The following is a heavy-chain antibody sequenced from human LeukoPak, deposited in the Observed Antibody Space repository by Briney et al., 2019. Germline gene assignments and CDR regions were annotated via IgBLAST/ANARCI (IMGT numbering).Heavy chain of an antibody. CDR1: GYTFTGYY. V-gene: IGHV1-2*02. CDR2: INPKSGGT. D-gene: IGHD6-19*01. CDR3: ARPAYSSGWPEYFQH. Sequence: ASVKVSCKASGYTFTGYYMHWVRQAPGQGLEWMGWINPKSGGTNYAQKFQGRVTMTRDTSISTAYMELSRLRSDDTAVYYCARPAYSSGWPEYFQHWGQGTLVTVSS. J-gene: IGHJ1*01.